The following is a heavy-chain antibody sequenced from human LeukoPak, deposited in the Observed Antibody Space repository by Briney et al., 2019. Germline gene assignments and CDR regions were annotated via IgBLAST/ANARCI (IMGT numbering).Heavy chain of an antibody. V-gene: IGHV3-66*01. D-gene: IGHD1-1*01. CDR3: ARGLQQPYFTKALDS. Sequence: GESLTLSCAASGFTVSSNYMSWVRQAAGKGLEWVSVIYSGGSTYYADSVKGRFTISGDNSKNTLYLQMNCLRAADTAVYYCARGLQQPYFTKALDSWGQGNPVTVSS. CDR2: IYSGGST. J-gene: IGHJ4*03. CDR1: GFTVSSNY.